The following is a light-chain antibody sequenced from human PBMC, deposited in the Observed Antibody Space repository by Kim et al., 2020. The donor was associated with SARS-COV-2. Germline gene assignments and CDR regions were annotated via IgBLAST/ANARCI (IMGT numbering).Light chain of an antibody. CDR3: TSYAASNLMV. CDR1: SNDVGGYDF. V-gene: IGLV2-8*01. J-gene: IGLJ2*01. CDR2: EVF. Sequence: GQSVTISCTGTSNDVGGYDFVSWYQQHPGEAPKRIIYEVFKRPSGVPDRFSGSKSGNTASLTVSGLQAEDEADYYCTSYAASNLMVFGGGTQLTVL.